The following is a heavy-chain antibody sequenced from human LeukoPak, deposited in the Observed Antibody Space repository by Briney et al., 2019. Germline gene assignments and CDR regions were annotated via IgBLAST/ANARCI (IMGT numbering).Heavy chain of an antibody. CDR3: VRGHSPIFGAVINLGRFDA. D-gene: IGHD3-3*01. CDR2: IKHSGST. Sequence: SETLSLTCSVYGGSLRNYHWSLIRQPPGKGLEWIGEIKHSGSTNYNPSLNILVTMSGDTSNIQFSLKLRSVTAGDKAVYYCVRGHSPIFGAVINLGRFDAWGQGTLVTVSS. CDR1: GGSLRNYH. V-gene: IGHV4-34*01. J-gene: IGHJ5*02.